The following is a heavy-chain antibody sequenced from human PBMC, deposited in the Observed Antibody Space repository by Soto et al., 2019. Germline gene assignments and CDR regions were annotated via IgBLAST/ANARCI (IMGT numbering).Heavy chain of an antibody. J-gene: IGHJ4*02. CDR1: GFTFSSHS. Sequence: EVHLVESGGGLVKPGGSLRLSCIASGFTFSSHSMNWVRQAPGKGLEWVSAISSRGGDRFTADSVKGRFTISRDNAKNSLYLLMTSVRAEDTAVYYCVRDFVAATGFFDYWGQGPLVTVSS. CDR3: VRDFVAATGFFDY. CDR2: ISSRGGDR. D-gene: IGHD6-19*01. V-gene: IGHV3-21*01.